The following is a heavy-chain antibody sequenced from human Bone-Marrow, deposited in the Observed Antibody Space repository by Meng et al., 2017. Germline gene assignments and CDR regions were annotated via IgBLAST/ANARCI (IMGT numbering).Heavy chain of an antibody. CDR1: EYVFAAYI. CDR2: INPNGGGP. J-gene: IGHJ4*02. Sequence: VQLKKSGNEGKEPGASVKVSCKASEYVFAAYIIPWVRQAPGQGPEWTGWINPNGGGPNYALKFQGRVTMTSDTSIDTAYMELTSLTSDDTAVYYCARAMGILGRFDFWGQGTLVTVSS. V-gene: IGHV1-2*02. D-gene: IGHD3-10*01. CDR3: ARAMGILGRFDF.